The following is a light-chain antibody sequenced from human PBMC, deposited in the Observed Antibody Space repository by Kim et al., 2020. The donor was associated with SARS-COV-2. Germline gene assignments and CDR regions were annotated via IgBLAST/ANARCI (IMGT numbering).Light chain of an antibody. CDR1: SSAVGGYNS. J-gene: IGLJ2*01. CDR2: GVS. CDR3: TSYTSSSTLV. V-gene: IGLV2-14*03. Sequence: QSIIISCTGTSSAVGGYNSVSWYQHNPGKAPKLMIFGVSKRPSGVSNRFSGSKSGNTASLTISGLQAEDEADYYCTSYTSSSTLVFGGGTKLTVL.